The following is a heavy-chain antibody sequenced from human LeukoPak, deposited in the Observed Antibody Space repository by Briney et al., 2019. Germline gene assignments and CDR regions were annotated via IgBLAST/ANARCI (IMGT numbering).Heavy chain of an antibody. D-gene: IGHD4-11*01. CDR3: AIALKGYSIPYFDY. V-gene: IGHV4-4*07. Sequence: SETLSLTCTVSGGSISSYYWSWIRQPAGKGLEWIGRIYTSGSTNYNPSLKSRVTMSVDTSKNQFSLKLSSVTAADTAVYYCAIALKGYSIPYFDYWGQGTLVTVSS. J-gene: IGHJ4*02. CDR2: IYTSGST. CDR1: GGSISSYY.